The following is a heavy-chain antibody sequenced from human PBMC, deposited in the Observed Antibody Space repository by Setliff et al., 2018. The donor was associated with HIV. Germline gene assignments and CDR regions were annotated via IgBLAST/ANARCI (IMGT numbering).Heavy chain of an antibody. D-gene: IGHD2-8*01. Sequence: SETLSLTCPVSGGSISSHYWIWIRQPPGKGLEWIGYIHYSGATNYNPSLKSRVTISLDTSRSQFSLRLSSVTAADTAVYYCARHSPNVGVRGDAFDIWGQGTVVTVS. CDR2: IHYSGAT. CDR3: ARHSPNVGVRGDAFDI. J-gene: IGHJ3*02. CDR1: GGSISSHY. V-gene: IGHV4-59*08.